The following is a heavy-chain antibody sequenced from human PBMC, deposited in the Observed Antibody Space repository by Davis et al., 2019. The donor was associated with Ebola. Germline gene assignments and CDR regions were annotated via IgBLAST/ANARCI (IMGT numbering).Heavy chain of an antibody. CDR1: GFIFSNYW. D-gene: IGHD2-8*01. CDR3: VVRDERALGY. V-gene: IGHV3-7*01. Sequence: GESLKISCAASGFIFSNYWMSWVRQAPGKGLEWVANIKQDGSEKYYVDSVKGRFTISRENAKNSLNLQMNSLRVEDTAVYYCVVRDERALGYWGQGTLVTVSS. CDR2: IKQDGSEK. J-gene: IGHJ4*02.